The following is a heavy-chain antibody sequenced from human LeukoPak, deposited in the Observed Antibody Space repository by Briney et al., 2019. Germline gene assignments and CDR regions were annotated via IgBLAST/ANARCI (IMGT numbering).Heavy chain of an antibody. D-gene: IGHD3/OR15-3a*01. CDR2: IYYSGST. V-gene: IGHV4-61*08. CDR3: ARTQRTGYDFDY. Sequence: SETLSLTCAVSGASISGSGYYWSWIRQPPGKGLEWVGYIYYSGSTNYNPSLKSRVTISVDTSKNQFSLKLSSVTAADTAVYYCARTQRTGYDFDYWGQGTLVTVSS. J-gene: IGHJ4*02. CDR1: GASISGSGYY.